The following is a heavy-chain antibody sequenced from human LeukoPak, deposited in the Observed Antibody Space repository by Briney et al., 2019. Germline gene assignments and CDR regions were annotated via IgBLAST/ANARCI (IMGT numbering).Heavy chain of an antibody. CDR1: GGSISRGGYS. D-gene: IGHD2-15*01. CDR2: IYHSGST. CDR3: ARVGFNWFDP. V-gene: IGHV4-30-2*01. Sequence: SQTLSLTCAVSGGSISRGGYSWSWIRQPPGKGLEWIGYIYHSGSTYYNPSLKSRVTISVDRSKNQFSLKLSSVTAADTAVYYCARVGFNWFDPWGQGTLVTVSS. J-gene: IGHJ5*02.